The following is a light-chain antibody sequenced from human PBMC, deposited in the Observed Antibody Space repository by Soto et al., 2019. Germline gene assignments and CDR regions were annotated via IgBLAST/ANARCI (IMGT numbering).Light chain of an antibody. CDR3: SSYTTTSTREV. Sequence: QSVLTQPASVSGSPGQSITISCTGTSNDIGDYNSVSWYQQHPGKAPKLMIYEVSNRPSGVSNRFSGSKSGNTASLTISGLQAADEADYYCSSYTTTSTREVFGGGTKVTVL. CDR1: SNDIGDYNS. V-gene: IGLV2-14*01. J-gene: IGLJ3*02. CDR2: EVS.